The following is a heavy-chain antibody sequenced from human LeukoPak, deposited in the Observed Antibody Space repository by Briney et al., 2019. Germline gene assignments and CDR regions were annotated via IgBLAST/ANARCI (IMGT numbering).Heavy chain of an antibody. V-gene: IGHV3-48*02. CDR2: ISSSSTI. Sequence: PGGSLRLSCAASGFTFSSYSMNWVRQAPGKGLEWVSYISSSSTIYYADSVKGRFTISRDNAKNSLYLQMNSLRDEDTAVYYCARGPWDSSSWYTLDYWGQGTLVTVSS. CDR3: ARGPWDSSSWYTLDY. J-gene: IGHJ4*02. CDR1: GFTFSSYS. D-gene: IGHD6-13*01.